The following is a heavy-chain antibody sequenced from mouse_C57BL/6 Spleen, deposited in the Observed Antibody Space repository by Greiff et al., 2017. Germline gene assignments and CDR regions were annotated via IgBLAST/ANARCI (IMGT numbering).Heavy chain of an antibody. D-gene: IGHD2-5*01. V-gene: IGHV1-64*01. CDR3: ARAYSNYGWFAY. Sequence: QVQLQQPGAELVKPGASVKLSCTASGYTFTSYWMHWVKQRPGQGLEWIGMIHPNSGSTNYYEKFKSKATLTVDKSSTPAYMQLSSLTSEDSAVYYCARAYSNYGWFAYWGQGTLVTVSA. CDR1: GYTFTSYW. J-gene: IGHJ3*01. CDR2: IHPNSGST.